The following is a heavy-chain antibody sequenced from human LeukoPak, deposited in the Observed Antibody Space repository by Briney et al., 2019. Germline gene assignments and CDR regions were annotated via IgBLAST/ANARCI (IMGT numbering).Heavy chain of an antibody. Sequence: PGGSLRLSCAASGFTFRTFGMSWVRQAPGKGLEWVSSVSPSGGSTYYADSVKGRFTISRDNSKNTLSLQMNSLRAEDTAVYYCAKHRGQWSNFDCWGQGTLVTVSS. CDR1: GFTFRTFG. CDR2: VSPSGGST. CDR3: AKHRGQWSNFDC. D-gene: IGHD6-19*01. V-gene: IGHV3-23*01. J-gene: IGHJ4*02.